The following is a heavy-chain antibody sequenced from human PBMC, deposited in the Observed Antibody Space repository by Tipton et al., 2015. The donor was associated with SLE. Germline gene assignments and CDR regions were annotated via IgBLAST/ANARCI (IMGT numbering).Heavy chain of an antibody. CDR3: ARTNLQGSLVDWYFDL. J-gene: IGHJ2*01. CDR1: GASISSHY. V-gene: IGHV4-59*11. D-gene: IGHD5-24*01. CDR2: MYYTGSA. Sequence: LRLSCTVSGASISSHYWSWIRQPPGKGLAWIGYMYYTGSAHYNPPLRNRITMSLDTSKNQFSLKLSSVTAADTAVYYCARTNLQGSLVDWYFDLWGRGTLVTVSS.